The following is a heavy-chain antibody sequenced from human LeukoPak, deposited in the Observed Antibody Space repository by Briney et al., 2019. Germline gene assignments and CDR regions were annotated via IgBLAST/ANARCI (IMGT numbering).Heavy chain of an antibody. CDR1: GGPVSSSYYY. D-gene: IGHD6-13*01. Sequence: PSETLSLTCNVSGGPVSSSYYYWGWIRQPPGKGLEWIGSIYYSGSTYYNPSLKSRVTISVDTSKNQFSLKLSSVTAADTAVYYCARYSTYNYWGQGTLVTVSS. V-gene: IGHV4-39*01. CDR3: ARYSTYNY. CDR2: IYYSGST. J-gene: IGHJ4*02.